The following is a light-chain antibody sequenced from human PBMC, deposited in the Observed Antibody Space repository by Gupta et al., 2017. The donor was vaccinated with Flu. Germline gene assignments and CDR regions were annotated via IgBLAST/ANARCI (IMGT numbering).Light chain of an antibody. V-gene: IGKV3-15*01. CDR2: GAS. CDR3: QQYNDWHPLT. Sequence: ETVLTQSPAVLSVSPGERVTLTCRASQTVNTKVAWYQQKSGQAPRLLIQGASTRASGVSDRFAASGSGTEFSLTINSLQSEDFAVYYCQQYNDWHPLTFGGGTEVQIK. J-gene: IGKJ4*01. CDR1: QTVNTK.